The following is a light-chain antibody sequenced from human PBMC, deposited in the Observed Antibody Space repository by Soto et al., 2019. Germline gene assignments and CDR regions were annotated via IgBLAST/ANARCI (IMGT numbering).Light chain of an antibody. CDR1: SSDVGGYGY. CDR3: CSYAGSSTFYV. CDR2: DVY. V-gene: IGLV2-11*01. J-gene: IGLJ1*01. Sequence: QSALTQPRSVSGSHGQSVTISCTGTSSDVGGYGYVSWYQQHPGKAPKLMIYDVYNRPSGVPDRFSGSKSGNTASLTISGLQAEDEAVYYCCSYAGSSTFYVFGTGTKFTVL.